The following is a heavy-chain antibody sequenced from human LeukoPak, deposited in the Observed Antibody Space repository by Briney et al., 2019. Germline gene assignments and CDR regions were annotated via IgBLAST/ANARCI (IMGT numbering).Heavy chain of an antibody. V-gene: IGHV5-51*01. J-gene: IGHJ4*02. Sequence: GESLKISCEASGYSFTSYWIGWVRQMPGKGLEWMGIIYPGDSDTRYSPSFQGQVTISADKSISTAYLQWSSLKASDTAMYYCVSREQLVGYFDYWGQGTLVTVSS. CDR3: VSREQLVGYFDY. D-gene: IGHD6-13*01. CDR1: GYSFTSYW. CDR2: IYPGDSDT.